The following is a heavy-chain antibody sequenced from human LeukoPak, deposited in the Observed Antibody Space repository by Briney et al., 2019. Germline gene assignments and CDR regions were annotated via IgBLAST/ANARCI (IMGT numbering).Heavy chain of an antibody. V-gene: IGHV3-69-1*02. CDR1: GFTFTSHT. CDR3: VRDVIHSYFDI. CDR2: ITGSGSI. D-gene: IGHD2-21*01. Sequence: PGGSLRLSCAASGFTFTSHTLGWVRQAPGKGLEWVSSITGSGSIQYADSVKGRFTISRDNAKNSLYLQMDGLRAEDTAVYYCVRDVIHSYFDIWGQGVLVTVSS. J-gene: IGHJ4*02.